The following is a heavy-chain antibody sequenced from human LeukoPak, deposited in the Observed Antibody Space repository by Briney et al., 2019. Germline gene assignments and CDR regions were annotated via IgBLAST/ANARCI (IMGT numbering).Heavy chain of an antibody. CDR3: ARDLYYYGSGSYYDVLDV. CDR1: GYTFTSYG. J-gene: IGHJ3*01. D-gene: IGHD3-10*01. V-gene: IGHV1-18*01. CDR2: ISAYNGNT. Sequence: GASVKVSCKASGYTFTSYGISWVRQAPGQGLEWMGWISAYNGNTNYAQKLQGRVTMTTDTSTSTAYMELRSLRSDDTAIYYCARDLYYYGSGSYYDVLDVWGQGTMVTVSS.